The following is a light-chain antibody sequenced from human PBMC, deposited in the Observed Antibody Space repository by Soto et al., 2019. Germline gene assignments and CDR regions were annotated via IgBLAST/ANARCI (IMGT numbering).Light chain of an antibody. CDR2: EGT. J-gene: IGLJ1*01. V-gene: IGLV2-23*01. CDR1: SSDVGSYNL. CDR3: CSYAGTRHV. Sequence: QSALTQPASVSGSPGQSITISCTGTSSDVGSYNLVSWYRQHPGKAPKLMIYEGTKRPSGLSNRFSGSKSGNTASLRISGLQAEDEADYYCCSYAGTRHVFGTGTKVTVL.